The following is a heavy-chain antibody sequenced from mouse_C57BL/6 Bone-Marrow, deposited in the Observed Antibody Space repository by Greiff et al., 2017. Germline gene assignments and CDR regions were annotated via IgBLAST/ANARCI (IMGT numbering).Heavy chain of an antibody. CDR1: GFSLTSYG. CDR3: ARGRGNHYAMDY. CDR2: IWAGGST. Sequence: VQRVESGPGLVAPSQSLSITCTVSGFSLTSYGVHWVRQPPGKGLEWLGVIWAGGSTNYNSALMFRLSISKDNSKSQVFLKMNSLQTDDTAMYYCARGRGNHYAMDYWGQGTSVTVSS. V-gene: IGHV2-9*02. J-gene: IGHJ4*01. D-gene: IGHD2-1*01.